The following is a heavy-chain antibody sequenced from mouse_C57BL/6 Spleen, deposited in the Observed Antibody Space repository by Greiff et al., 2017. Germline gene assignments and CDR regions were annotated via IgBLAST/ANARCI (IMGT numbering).Heavy chain of an antibody. CDR3: AREAYYYGSSSWYFDV. J-gene: IGHJ1*03. V-gene: IGHV5-16*01. D-gene: IGHD1-1*01. CDR1: GFTFSDYY. CDR2: INYDGSST. Sequence: VMLVESEGGLVQPGSSMKLSCTASGFTFSDYYMAWVRQVPEKVLEWVANINYDGSSTYYLDSLKSRFIISRDNAKNLLYLQMSSLKSEDTATYYCAREAYYYGSSSWYFDVWGTGTTVTVSS.